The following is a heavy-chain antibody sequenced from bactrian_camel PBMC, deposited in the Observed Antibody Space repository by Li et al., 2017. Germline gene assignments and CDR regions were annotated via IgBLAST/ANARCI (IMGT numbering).Heavy chain of an antibody. Sequence: HVQLVESGGVSVQAGGSLKLSCVPSGIGYSGNCMAWFRQAPGREREGVAAIATGGGSTYYAESVKGRFTISQESDNTISLQMDSLNPEDSATYSCAAQPRVTLSGRYCFEASYDRWGQGTQVTVS. V-gene: IGHV3S1*01. CDR3: AAQPRVTLSGRYCFEASYDR. J-gene: IGHJ4*01. D-gene: IGHD3*01. CDR2: IATGGGST. CDR1: GIGYSGNC.